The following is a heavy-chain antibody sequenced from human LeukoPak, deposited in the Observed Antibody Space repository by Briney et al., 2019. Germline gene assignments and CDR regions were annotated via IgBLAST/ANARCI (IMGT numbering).Heavy chain of an antibody. D-gene: IGHD3-10*01. CDR3: ARRTGGNYGSYYYDS. Sequence: GASVKVSCKASGYTFTGYYMHWVRPAPGQGLEWMGWINPNSCGTNYAQKFQGRVTMTSDTSISTVYMELSSLRSDDTAVYYCARRTGGNYGSYYYDSWGQGTLVTVSS. CDR2: INPNSCGT. V-gene: IGHV1-2*02. J-gene: IGHJ4*02. CDR1: GYTFTGYY.